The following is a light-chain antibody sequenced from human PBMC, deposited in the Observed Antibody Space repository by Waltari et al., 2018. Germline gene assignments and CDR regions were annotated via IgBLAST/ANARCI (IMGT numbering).Light chain of an antibody. CDR1: KVGSKS. J-gene: IGLJ2*01. Sequence: SYELTQAPSVSVAPGKTATITCGGNKVGSKSVHWFQQKTGQAPVLVIYYDSDRPSGIPWRFSGSNTGNTATLTISRVEAGDEADYYCQVWDSGRDQVVFGGGTKLAVL. V-gene: IGLV3-21*01. CDR3: QVWDSGRDQVV. CDR2: YDS.